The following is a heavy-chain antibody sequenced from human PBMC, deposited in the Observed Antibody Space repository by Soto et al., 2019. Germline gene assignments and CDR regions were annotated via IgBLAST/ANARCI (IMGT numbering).Heavy chain of an antibody. CDR1: GFTFTSSA. D-gene: IGHD3-22*01. Sequence: VASVKVSCKASGFTFTSSAVQWVRQARGQRLEWIGWIVVGSGNTNYAQKFQERVTITRDMSTSTAYMELSSLRSEDTAVYYCAVTYYYDSSGYSPLDYWGQGTLVTVSS. CDR3: AVTYYYDSSGYSPLDY. V-gene: IGHV1-58*01. J-gene: IGHJ4*02. CDR2: IVVGSGNT.